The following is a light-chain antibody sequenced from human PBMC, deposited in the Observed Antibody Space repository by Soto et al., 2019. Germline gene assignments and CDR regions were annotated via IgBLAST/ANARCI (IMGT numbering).Light chain of an antibody. Sequence: EIVMTQSPATLSVSPGERATLSCRASQSVDINLAWYQQKPGQAPRLLIFGASTRATGIPARFSGSGSGTDFTLTISSLQSEDFGVYFCQQYDNWPLTFGGGTKVDIK. CDR2: GAS. CDR1: QSVDIN. J-gene: IGKJ4*01. V-gene: IGKV3D-15*01. CDR3: QQYDNWPLT.